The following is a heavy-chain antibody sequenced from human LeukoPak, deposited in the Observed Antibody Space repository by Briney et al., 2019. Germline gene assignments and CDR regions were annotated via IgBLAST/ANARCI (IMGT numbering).Heavy chain of an antibody. Sequence: PGGSLRLSCAASGFTFSSYAMSWVRQAPGKGLEWVSAISGSGGSTYYADSVKGRFTISRDNSKNTLYLQMNSLRAEDTAVYYCATYNGIGPYSSGWYFYFDYWGQGTLVTVSS. CDR3: ATYNGIGPYSSGWYFYFDY. CDR1: GFTFSSYA. D-gene: IGHD6-19*01. CDR2: ISGSGGST. V-gene: IGHV3-23*01. J-gene: IGHJ4*02.